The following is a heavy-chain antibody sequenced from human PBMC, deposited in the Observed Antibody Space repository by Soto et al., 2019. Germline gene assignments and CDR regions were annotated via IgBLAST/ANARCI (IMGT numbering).Heavy chain of an antibody. CDR2: INAGNGNT. D-gene: IGHD6-25*01. J-gene: IGHJ4*02. CDR1: GYTFTTYP. V-gene: IGHV1-3*01. CDR3: TRDNSGLGDY. Sequence: ASVKVSCKASGYTFTTYPVHWVRQAPGQRLEWMGWINAGNGNTKYSQKFQGRVTITRDTSASTAYMELSSLRSEDTAVYYCTRDNSGLGDYWGQGTPVTVSS.